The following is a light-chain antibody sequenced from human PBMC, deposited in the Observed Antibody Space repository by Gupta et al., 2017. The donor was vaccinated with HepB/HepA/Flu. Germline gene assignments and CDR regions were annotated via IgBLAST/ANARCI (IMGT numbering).Light chain of an antibody. Sequence: DIVMTHSPLSLPFTPGEPASISCRSSQSLLHSNGYNYLDWYLQKPGQAPQLLIYLGSNRASGGKDRCSGSGGGTDCKMKISRGEAEDVGVYYCMQALQNHPWFTFGHGTKVDIK. V-gene: IGKV2-28*01. CDR1: QSLLHSNGYNY. J-gene: IGKJ3*01. CDR3: MQALQNHPWFT. CDR2: LGS.